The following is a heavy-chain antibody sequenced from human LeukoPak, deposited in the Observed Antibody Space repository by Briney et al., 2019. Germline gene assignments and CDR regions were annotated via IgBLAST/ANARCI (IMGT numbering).Heavy chain of an antibody. J-gene: IGHJ4*02. Sequence: GGSLRLSCAASGFTFSSYEMNWVRQAPGKGLEWVSSISSGAATIYYADSVKGRFTISRDNAKNSLFLQMNSLRAEDTAVYYCARVGVLSSSWLLYWGQGTLVTVYS. D-gene: IGHD6-13*01. CDR2: ISSGAATI. CDR1: GFTFSSYE. V-gene: IGHV3-48*03. CDR3: ARVGVLSSSWLLY.